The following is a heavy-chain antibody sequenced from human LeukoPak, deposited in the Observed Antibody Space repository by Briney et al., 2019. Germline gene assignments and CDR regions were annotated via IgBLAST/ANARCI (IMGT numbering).Heavy chain of an antibody. J-gene: IGHJ4*02. CDR3: VRTEDGKSSGYPDPLFDY. CDR1: GGTFSSYA. V-gene: IGHV1-69*13. CDR2: IIPIFGTA. D-gene: IGHD3-22*01. Sequence: SVKVSCKASGGTFSSYAISWVRQAPGQGLEWMGGIIPIFGTANYAQEFQGRVTITADESTSTAYMELSSLRSEDTAVYYCVRTEDGKSSGYPDPLFDYWGQGTLVTVSS.